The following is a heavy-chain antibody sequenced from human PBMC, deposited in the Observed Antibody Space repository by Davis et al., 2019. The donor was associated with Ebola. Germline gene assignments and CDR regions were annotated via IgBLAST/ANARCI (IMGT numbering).Heavy chain of an antibody. CDR2: IIPMHDVT. J-gene: IGHJ4*02. D-gene: IGHD3-10*01. CDR1: GGSFTTYDA. V-gene: IGHV1-69*04. Sequence: AASVKVSCKPSGGSFTTYDAINWARQAPGRGLEWMGRIIPMHDVTNYSKKFQDRVTFSADTSTSTMYLTLTSLTSEDTAIYYCARGPWVITARRGLTLDFWGQGTLVTVSS. CDR3: ARGPWVITARRGLTLDF.